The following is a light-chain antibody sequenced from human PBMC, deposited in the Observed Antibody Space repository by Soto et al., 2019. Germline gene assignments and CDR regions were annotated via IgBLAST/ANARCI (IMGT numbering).Light chain of an antibody. J-gene: IGLJ2*01. V-gene: IGLV2-14*01. CDR3: RSYTSSRTPVV. Sequence: QSALTQPASVSGSPGQSITISCTGTSSDVGGYNYVSWYQQHPGKAPKLMIYDVSNRPSGVSNRFSGSKSGNTASLTISGLQAEDEADYYCRSYTSSRTPVVFVGGTKLAVL. CDR2: DVS. CDR1: SSDVGGYNY.